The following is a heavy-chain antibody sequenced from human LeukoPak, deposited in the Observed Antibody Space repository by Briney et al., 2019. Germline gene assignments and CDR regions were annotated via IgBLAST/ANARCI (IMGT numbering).Heavy chain of an antibody. CDR2: VNLHNGNT. J-gene: IGHJ6*03. CDR3: ARGHQLNDYYMDV. V-gene: IGHV1-8*01. CDR1: GYSFTSYD. D-gene: IGHD2-2*01. Sequence: GASVKVSCKASGYSFTSYDMNWVRQAPGQGLEWMGWVNLHNGNTGYSQRFQGRVTMTRNTSLSTAYLELSSLRPEDTAVYYCARGHQLNDYYMDVWGKGTTVTVSS.